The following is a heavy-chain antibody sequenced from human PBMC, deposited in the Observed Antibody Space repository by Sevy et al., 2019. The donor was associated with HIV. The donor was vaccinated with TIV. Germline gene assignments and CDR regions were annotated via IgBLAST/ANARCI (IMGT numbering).Heavy chain of an antibody. V-gene: IGHV1-46*01. Sequence: ASVKVSCKASGYTFTSYYMHWVRQAPGQGLEWMGIINPSGGSTSYAQKFQGRVTMTRDTSTSTVYMELSSLRSEDTVVYYCARVGVAVAGSDAFDIWGQGTMVTVSS. J-gene: IGHJ3*02. CDR1: GYTFTSYY. CDR3: ARVGVAVAGSDAFDI. CDR2: INPSGGST. D-gene: IGHD6-19*01.